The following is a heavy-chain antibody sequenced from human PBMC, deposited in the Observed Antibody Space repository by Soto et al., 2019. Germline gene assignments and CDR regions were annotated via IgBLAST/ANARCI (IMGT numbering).Heavy chain of an antibody. J-gene: IGHJ6*03. D-gene: IGHD3-3*01. CDR3: ARRVLYYVVCSGYCLDCYYIDV. CDR1: GYTFTSYD. CDR2: MNPNSGNT. V-gene: IGHV1-8*01. Sequence: ASVKVSCKASGYTFTSYDINWGRQATGQRIERMGWMNPNSGNTGYAQKFQGRVTMTRNTSISTAYMELSSLRSEDTAVYYCARRVLYYVVCSGYCLDCYYIDVWAKGNTVPVSS.